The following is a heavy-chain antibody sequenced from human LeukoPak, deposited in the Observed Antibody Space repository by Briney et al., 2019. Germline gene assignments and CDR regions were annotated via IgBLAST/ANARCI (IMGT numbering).Heavy chain of an antibody. CDR3: ARDRWTKEGYYYGMDV. Sequence: GASVKLSCTASGGTFSSYAISWVRQAPGQGLEWMGGIIPIFGTANYAQKFQGRVTITADKSTSTAYMELSSLRSEDTAVYYCARDRWTKEGYYYGMDVWGKGTTVTVSS. CDR2: IIPIFGTA. CDR1: GGTFSSYA. J-gene: IGHJ6*04. V-gene: IGHV1-69*06. D-gene: IGHD3/OR15-3a*01.